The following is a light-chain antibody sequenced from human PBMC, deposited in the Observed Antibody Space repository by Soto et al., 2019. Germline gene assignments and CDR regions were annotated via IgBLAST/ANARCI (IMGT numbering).Light chain of an antibody. V-gene: IGKV1-5*03. J-gene: IGKJ1*01. CDR2: RVS. Sequence: DIQMTQSPSTLSASVGDRVTITCRASQTVDIWLAWYQQKPGKAPNLLIYRVSSLASGVPSRFSGTGSGTEFTLTISSLQPDDFATYYCQQYGAYSWTFGHGTKVEIK. CDR3: QQYGAYSWT. CDR1: QTVDIW.